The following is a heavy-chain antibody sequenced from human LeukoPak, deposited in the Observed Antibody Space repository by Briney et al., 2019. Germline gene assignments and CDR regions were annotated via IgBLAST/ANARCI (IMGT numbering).Heavy chain of an antibody. V-gene: IGHV3-21*06. CDR1: GFTFSRRT. CDR2: IGSSSRDK. CDR3: EGGDQRED. J-gene: IGHJ4*02. Sequence: GESLRLSCAASGFTFSRRTMNWVRQAPGKGLEWLSSIGSSSRDKYYADSVKGRFTISRDNGEYSLYLHMNSLRVEDTAVYYCEGGDQREDWGQGTLVTVSS.